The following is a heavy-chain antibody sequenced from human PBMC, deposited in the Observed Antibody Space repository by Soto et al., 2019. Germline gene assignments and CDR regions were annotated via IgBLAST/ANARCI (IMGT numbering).Heavy chain of an antibody. CDR1: GGSITSGGYS. V-gene: IGHV4-30-2*01. D-gene: IGHD3-22*01. Sequence: SETLSLTCAVSGGSITSGGYSWSWIRQPPGQGLEWIGYIYYSGSTDYNASLKSRVTISVDRSKNQFSLKLTSVTAADTAAYYCARARYYYDSSGFYAYYFDYWGLGTLVTVSS. CDR3: ARARYYYDSSGFYAYYFDY. CDR2: IYYSGST. J-gene: IGHJ4*02.